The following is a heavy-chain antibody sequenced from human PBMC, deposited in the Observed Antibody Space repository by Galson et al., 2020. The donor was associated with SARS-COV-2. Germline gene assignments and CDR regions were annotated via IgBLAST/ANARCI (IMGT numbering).Heavy chain of an antibody. CDR2: IYYNGFT. J-gene: IGHJ3*01. D-gene: IGHD3-22*01. V-gene: IGHV4-39*01. CDR3: ARFYHDSGGFDL. Sequence: SETLSLTCAVSGGSISSSNYYWGWIRQPPGKGLEWIGNIYYNGFTYYNPSLKSRVTMSVDSSKNQFSLKLSSVTAADTAVYYCARFYHDSGGFDLWGQGTMVTVSS. CDR1: GGSISSSNYY.